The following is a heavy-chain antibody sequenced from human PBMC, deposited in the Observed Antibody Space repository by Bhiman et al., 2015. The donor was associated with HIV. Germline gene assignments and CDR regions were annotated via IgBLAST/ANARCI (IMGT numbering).Heavy chain of an antibody. J-gene: IGHJ3*02. CDR1: GFTFSSYA. CDR2: ISYDGSNK. V-gene: IGHV3-30*04. D-gene: IGHD6-13*01. CDR3: ASANYIHPISSSWYGKGAFDI. Sequence: QVQLVESGGGVVQPGRSLRLSCAASGFTFSSYAMHWVRQAPGKGLEWVAVISYDGSNKYYADSVKGRFTISRDNSKNTLYLQMNSLRAEDTAVYYCASANYIHPISSSWYGKGAFDIWGQGTMVTVSS.